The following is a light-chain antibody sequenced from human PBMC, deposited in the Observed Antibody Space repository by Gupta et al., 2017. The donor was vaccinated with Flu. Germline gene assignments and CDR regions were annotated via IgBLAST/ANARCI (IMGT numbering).Light chain of an antibody. CDR2: GNN. CDR3: QSYDSSLSGSV. Sequence: QSGLTQPPSVSGAPGQRLTISCTGSSSNLGAGYDVHWYQHFPGKAPKLLLYGNNHRPSGVPDRFSGSKSATSASLAITGLQADDEADYFCQSYDSSLSGSVFGGGTKLTVL. J-gene: IGLJ3*02. CDR1: SSNLGAGYD. V-gene: IGLV1-40*01.